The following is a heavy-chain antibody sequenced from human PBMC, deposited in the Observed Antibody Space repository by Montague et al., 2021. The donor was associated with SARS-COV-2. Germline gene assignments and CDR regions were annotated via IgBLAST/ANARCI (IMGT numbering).Heavy chain of an antibody. CDR1: GGSISSGGYY. V-gene: IGHV4-31*03. Sequence: TLSLTCTVSGGSISSGGYYWSWIRQHPGKGLEWIGYIYYSGSTXYNPSLKSRVTISVDTSKSQFSLRLSSVTAADTAVYYCARVQGITMIVVVIGAFDIWGQGTMVTVSS. D-gene: IGHD3-22*01. J-gene: IGHJ3*02. CDR3: ARVQGITMIVVVIGAFDI. CDR2: IYYSGST.